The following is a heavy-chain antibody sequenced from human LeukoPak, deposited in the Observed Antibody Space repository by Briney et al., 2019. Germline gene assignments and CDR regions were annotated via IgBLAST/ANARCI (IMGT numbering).Heavy chain of an antibody. CDR3: ARESSGFDY. Sequence: ASVKVSCKASGYTFTSYDINWVLQATGQELEWMGWINPNSGGTNYAQKFQGRVTMTRDTSISTAYMELSRLRSDDTAVYYCARESSGFDYWGQGTLVTVSS. J-gene: IGHJ4*02. D-gene: IGHD6-19*01. V-gene: IGHV1-2*02. CDR2: INPNSGGT. CDR1: GYTFTSYD.